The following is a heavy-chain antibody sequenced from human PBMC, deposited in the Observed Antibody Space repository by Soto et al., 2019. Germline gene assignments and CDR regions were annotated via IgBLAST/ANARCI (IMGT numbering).Heavy chain of an antibody. CDR1: GYTFTSYA. Sequence: QVQLVQSGAGVKKPGASVKVSCKASGYTFTSYAMHWVRQAPGQRLEWMGWINAGNGNTKYSQKFQGRVTITRDTSASTAYMDLSSLRSEDTAVYYCARGPGGPDGPGDYWGQGTLVTVSS. D-gene: IGHD2-15*01. V-gene: IGHV1-3*01. CDR2: INAGNGNT. CDR3: ARGPGGPDGPGDY. J-gene: IGHJ4*02.